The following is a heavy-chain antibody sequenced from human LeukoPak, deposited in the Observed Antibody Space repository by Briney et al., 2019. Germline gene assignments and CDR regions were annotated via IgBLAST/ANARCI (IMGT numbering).Heavy chain of an antibody. CDR2: ISGSGGST. Sequence: GGSLRLSCAASGFTFSSYAMSWVRQAPGKGLEWVSAISGSGGSTYYADSVKGRFTISRDNSKNTLYLQMNSLRAEDTAVYYCAKVWGYYYDSSGYYNDYWGQGTLVTVSS. D-gene: IGHD3-22*01. J-gene: IGHJ4*02. V-gene: IGHV3-23*01. CDR1: GFTFSSYA. CDR3: AKVWGYYYDSSGYYNDY.